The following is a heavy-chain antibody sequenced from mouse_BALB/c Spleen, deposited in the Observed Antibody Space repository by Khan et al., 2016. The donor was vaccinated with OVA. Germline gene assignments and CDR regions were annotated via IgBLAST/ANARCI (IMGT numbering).Heavy chain of an antibody. V-gene: IGHV9-1*02. CDR3: ARGASYWYFDV. CDR1: AYTFTNYG. Sequence: QIQLVQSGPELKKPGETVKISCKASAYTFTNYGMNWVKQAPGKGLKWMGWINTYTGEPTYTDDFKGRFAFSLETSASTAYLQINHLKNEDMATYFCARGASYWYFDVWGAGTTVTVSS. CDR2: INTYTGEP. J-gene: IGHJ1*01.